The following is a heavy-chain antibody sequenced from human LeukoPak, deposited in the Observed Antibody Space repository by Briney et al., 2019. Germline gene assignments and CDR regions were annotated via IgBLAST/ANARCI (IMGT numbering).Heavy chain of an antibody. CDR3: ARGQSVRYSYGYPRLYFDY. J-gene: IGHJ4*02. CDR1: GYTFTSYG. CDR2: ISAYNGNT. D-gene: IGHD5-18*01. V-gene: IGHV1-18*01. Sequence: GASVKVSCKASGYTFTSYGISWVRQAPGQGLEWMGWISAYNGNTNYAQKLQGRVTMTTDTSTSTAYMELRSLRSDDTAVYYCARGQSVRYSYGYPRLYFDYWGQGTLVTVSS.